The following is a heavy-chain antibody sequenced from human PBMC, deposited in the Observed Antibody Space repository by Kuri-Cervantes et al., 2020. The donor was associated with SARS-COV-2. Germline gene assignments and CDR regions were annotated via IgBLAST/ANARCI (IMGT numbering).Heavy chain of an antibody. J-gene: IGHJ4*02. CDR1: GGSFSGYY. D-gene: IGHD2-2*02. CDR3: ARRGLGYCSSTSCYSAFDY. CDR2: IYTSGST. V-gene: IGHV4-59*10. Sequence: GSLRLSCAVYGGSFSGYYWSWIRQPAGKGLEWIGRIYTSGSTNYNPSLKSRVTISVDTSKNQFSLKLSSVTAADTAVYYCARRGLGYCSSTSCYSAFDYWGQGTLVTVSS.